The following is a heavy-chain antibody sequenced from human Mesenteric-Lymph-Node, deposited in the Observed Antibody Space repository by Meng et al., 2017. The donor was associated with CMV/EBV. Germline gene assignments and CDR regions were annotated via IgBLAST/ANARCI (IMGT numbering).Heavy chain of an antibody. V-gene: IGHV1-18*01. CDR2: ISSYNGKT. J-gene: IGHJ5*01. CDR1: VYSVSSYG. CDR3: ARDRKVRGFDS. D-gene: IGHD3-10*01. Sequence: CTASVYSVSSYGSSWVRQAPGQGLEWMGWISSYNGKTDYAQKMQGRVIMTTDTSTNTTYMELKNLRPDDTAVYYCARDRKVRGFDSWGQGTPVTVSS.